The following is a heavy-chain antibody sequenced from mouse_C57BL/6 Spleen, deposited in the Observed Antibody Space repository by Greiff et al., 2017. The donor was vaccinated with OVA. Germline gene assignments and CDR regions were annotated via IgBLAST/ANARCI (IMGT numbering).Heavy chain of an antibody. J-gene: IGHJ2*01. CDR2: IYPGSGST. V-gene: IGHV1-55*01. CDR3: AKRGYGSLDY. D-gene: IGHD1-1*01. CDR1: GYTFTSYW. Sequence: QVQLQQPGAELVKPGASVKMSCKASGYTFTSYWITWVKQRPGQGLEWIGDIYPGSGSTNYNEKFKSKATLTVDTSSSTAYMQFSSLTSDDSAVYDCAKRGYGSLDYWGQGTTLTVSS.